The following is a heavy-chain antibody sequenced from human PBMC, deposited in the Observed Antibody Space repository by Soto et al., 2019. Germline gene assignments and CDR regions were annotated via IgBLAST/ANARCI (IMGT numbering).Heavy chain of an antibody. CDR3: AKGYCSGPSCYRGYGMDV. V-gene: IGHV3-30*18. D-gene: IGHD2-2*01. CDR1: GFSFRNYG. Sequence: QVQLVQSGGGVVQPGRSLRLSCVASGFSFRNYGMRWVRQAPGKGLEWVAVISYEEINNKNYADSVKGRFTISRDNSENTLYLQMDSLRAEDTAVYYCAKGYCSGPSCYRGYGMDVWGQGTTVTVSS. J-gene: IGHJ6*02. CDR2: ISYEEINNK.